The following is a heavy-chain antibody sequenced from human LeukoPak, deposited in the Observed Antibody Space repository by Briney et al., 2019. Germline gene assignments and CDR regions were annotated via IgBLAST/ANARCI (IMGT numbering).Heavy chain of an antibody. J-gene: IGHJ4*02. CDR3: ARANPPGISFFDY. V-gene: IGHV3-21*06. Sequence: PGGSLRLSCAGSGFTFSTYSMNWVRQAPGKGLEWVSSISGSSGSISYADAAKDRFTISRDNAENTPYLQMNSLRAEDTAWSYCARANPPGISFFDYWGQGALVTVSS. D-gene: IGHD3-16*02. CDR1: GFTFSTYS. CDR2: ISGSSGSI.